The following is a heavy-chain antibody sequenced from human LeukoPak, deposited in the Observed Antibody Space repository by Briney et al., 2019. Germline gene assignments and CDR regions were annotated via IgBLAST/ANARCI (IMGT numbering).Heavy chain of an antibody. CDR1: GYTFTGYY. V-gene: IGHV1-2*02. Sequence: ASVTLSCKASGYTFTGYYMHWVRQAPGQGLEWMGWINPNSGGTNYAQTFQGRVTMTRDTSISTAYMELSRLRSDDTAVYYCARVPQGGIVVNYYYGMDVWGQGTTVTVSS. J-gene: IGHJ6*02. D-gene: IGHD2-2*01. CDR2: INPNSGGT. CDR3: ARVPQGGIVVNYYYGMDV.